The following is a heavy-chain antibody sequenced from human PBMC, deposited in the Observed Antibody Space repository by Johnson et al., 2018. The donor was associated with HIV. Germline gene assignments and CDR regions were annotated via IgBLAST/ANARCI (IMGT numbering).Heavy chain of an antibody. Sequence: VQLVESGGGLIQPGGSLRLSCAASGLNVSSTYMSWVRQAPGKGLEWVSAISGSGGSTYYADSVKGRFTISRDNSKNTLYLQMNSLRAEDTAVYYCAKDSIEWELRAFDIWGQGTMVTVSS. CDR1: GLNVSSTY. V-gene: IGHV3-23*04. CDR3: AKDSIEWELRAFDI. D-gene: IGHD1-26*01. CDR2: ISGSGGST. J-gene: IGHJ3*02.